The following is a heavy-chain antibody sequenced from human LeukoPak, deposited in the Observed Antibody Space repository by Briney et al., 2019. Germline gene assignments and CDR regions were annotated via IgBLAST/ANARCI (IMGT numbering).Heavy chain of an antibody. V-gene: IGHV4-34*01. J-gene: IGHJ4*02. CDR2: INHSGST. Sequence: SETLSLTCAVYGGSFSGYYWSWIRQPPGKGLEWIGEINHSGSTNYNPSLESRVTISVDTSKNQFSLKLSSVTAADTAVYYCARGHAAGTDYWGQGTLVTVSS. D-gene: IGHD6-19*01. CDR1: GGSFSGYY. CDR3: ARGHAAGTDY.